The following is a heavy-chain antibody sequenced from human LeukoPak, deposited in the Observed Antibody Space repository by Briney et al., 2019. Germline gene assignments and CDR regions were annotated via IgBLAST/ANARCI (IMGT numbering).Heavy chain of an antibody. CDR1: GFTFSSYA. Sequence: PGRSLRLSCAASGFTFSSYAMSWVRQAPGKGLEWVSAISGSGGSTYYADSVKGRFTISRDNSKNTLYLQMNSLRAEDTAVYYCAKVSVVVVAAVPDFDYWGQGTLVTVSS. D-gene: IGHD2-15*01. CDR3: AKVSVVVVAAVPDFDY. V-gene: IGHV3-23*01. J-gene: IGHJ4*02. CDR2: ISGSGGST.